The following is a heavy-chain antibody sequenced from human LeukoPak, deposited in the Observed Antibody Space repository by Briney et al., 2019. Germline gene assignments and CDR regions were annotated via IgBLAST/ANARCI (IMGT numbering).Heavy chain of an antibody. CDR3: ARDPAVAGAYYYYGMDV. CDR1: GVTFSSYA. D-gene: IGHD6-19*01. Sequence: GGSLRLSCAASGVTFSSYAMHWVRQAPGKGLEWVAVIWYDGSNKYYADSVKGRFTISRDNSKNTLYLQMNSLRAEDTAVYYCARDPAVAGAYYYYGMDVWGQGTTVTVSS. CDR2: IWYDGSNK. J-gene: IGHJ6*02. V-gene: IGHV3-33*08.